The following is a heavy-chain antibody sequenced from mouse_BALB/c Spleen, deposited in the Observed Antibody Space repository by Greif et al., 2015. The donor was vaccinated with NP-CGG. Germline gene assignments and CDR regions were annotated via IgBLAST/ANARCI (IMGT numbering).Heavy chain of an antibody. CDR2: INPGSGGT. CDR3: ARYYYGSSPDY. CDR1: GYAFTNYL. V-gene: IGHV1-54*01. J-gene: IGHJ2*01. Sequence: QVQLQQSGAELVRPGTSVKVSCKASGYAFTNYLIEWVKQRPGQGLEWIGVINPGSGGTNYNEKFKGKATLTADKSSSTAYMQLSSLTSDDSAVYFCARYYYGSSPDYWGQGTTLTVSS. D-gene: IGHD1-1*01.